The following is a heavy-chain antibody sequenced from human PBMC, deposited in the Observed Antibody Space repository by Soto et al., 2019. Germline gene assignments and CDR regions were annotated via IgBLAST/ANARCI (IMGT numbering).Heavy chain of an antibody. CDR3: ASQWLYGYFDY. CDR1: GFTFSSYA. J-gene: IGHJ4*02. V-gene: IGHV3-30-3*01. CDR2: ISYDGSNK. Sequence: GGSLRLSCAASGFTFSSYAMHWVRQAPGKGLEWVAVISYDGSNKYYADSLKGRFTISRDNSKNTLYLQMNSLRAEDTAVYYCASQWLYGYFDYWGQGTLVTVSS. D-gene: IGHD6-19*01.